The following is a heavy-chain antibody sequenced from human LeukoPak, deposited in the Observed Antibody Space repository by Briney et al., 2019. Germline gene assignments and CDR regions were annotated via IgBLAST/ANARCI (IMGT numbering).Heavy chain of an antibody. Sequence: GGSLRLSCAASGSTFSSYAMSWVRQAPGKGLEWVSAISGSGGSTYYADSVKGRFSISRDNSKNTLYLQMNSLRAEDTAVYYCAKEGGYSYGHFDYWGQGTLVTVSS. CDR2: ISGSGGST. V-gene: IGHV3-23*01. J-gene: IGHJ4*02. D-gene: IGHD5-18*01. CDR1: GSTFSSYA. CDR3: AKEGGYSYGHFDY.